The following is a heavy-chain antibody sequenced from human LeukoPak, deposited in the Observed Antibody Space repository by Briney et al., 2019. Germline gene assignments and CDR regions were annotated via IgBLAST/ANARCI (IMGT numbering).Heavy chain of an antibody. CDR3: ARHVRGYCSSTSCSERYYCMDV. Sequence: GESLKISCKGSGYSFTSYWIAWVRQMPGKGLEWMGIIYPGDSDTRYSPSFQGQVTISADKSISTAYLQWSSLKASDTAMYYCARHVRGYCSSTSCSERYYCMDVWGKGTTVTVSS. CDR1: GYSFTSYW. J-gene: IGHJ6*03. V-gene: IGHV5-51*01. CDR2: IYPGDSDT. D-gene: IGHD2-2*01.